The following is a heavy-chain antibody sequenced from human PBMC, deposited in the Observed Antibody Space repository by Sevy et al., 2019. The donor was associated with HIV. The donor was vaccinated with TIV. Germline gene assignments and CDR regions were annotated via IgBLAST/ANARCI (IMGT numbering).Heavy chain of an antibody. Sequence: GGSLRLSCAASGFTFSSYDMHWVRQATGKGLEWVSAIGTAGDTYYPGSVKGRFTISRENAKNSLYLQMNSLRAGDSAVYYCARAMRIAATGYYYGMDVWGQGTTVTVSS. V-gene: IGHV3-13*01. J-gene: IGHJ6*02. CDR1: GFTFSSYD. D-gene: IGHD6-13*01. CDR2: IGTAGDT. CDR3: ARAMRIAATGYYYGMDV.